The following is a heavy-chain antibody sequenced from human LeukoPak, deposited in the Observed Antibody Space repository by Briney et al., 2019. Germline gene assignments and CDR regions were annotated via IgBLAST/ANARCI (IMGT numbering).Heavy chain of an antibody. V-gene: IGHV3-30-3*01. CDR1: GFTFNSYA. J-gene: IGHJ3*02. CDR2: ISHDGTNK. Sequence: PGGSLRLSCAASGFTFNSYALHWVRQAPGKGLEWVALISHDGTNKYYADSVKGRFTIYRDNSKNALYVQMNSLRAEDTAVYYCARVTKPYSYGYRDGFDTWGQGTMVTVSS. D-gene: IGHD5-18*01. CDR3: ARVTKPYSYGYRDGFDT.